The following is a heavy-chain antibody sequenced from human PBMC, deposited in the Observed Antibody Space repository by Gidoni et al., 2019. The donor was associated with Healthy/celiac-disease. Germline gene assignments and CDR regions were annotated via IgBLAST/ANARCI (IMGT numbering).Heavy chain of an antibody. D-gene: IGHD3-9*01. CDR3: ASNVLRYFDWLSY. V-gene: IGHV4-30-4*01. Sequence: QVQLQESGPGLVKPSQTLSLTCTVSGGSISSGDYYWSWIRQPPGKGLEWIGYIYYSGSTYYNPSLKSRVTISVDTSKNQLSLKLSSVTAADTAVYYCASNVLRYFDWLSYWGQGTLVTVSS. CDR1: GGSISSGDYY. J-gene: IGHJ4*02. CDR2: IYYSGST.